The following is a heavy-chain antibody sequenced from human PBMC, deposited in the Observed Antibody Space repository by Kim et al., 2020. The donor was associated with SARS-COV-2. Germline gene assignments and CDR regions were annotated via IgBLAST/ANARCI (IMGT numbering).Heavy chain of an antibody. V-gene: IGHV1-3*01. D-gene: IGHD6-19*01. CDR2: T. J-gene: IGHJ4*02. CDR3: ARGSGWAFDY. Sequence: TKYAQKFRFRGTITRDTTASTAYMELSSLRSEDTAVYYCARGSGWAFDYWGQGTLVTVAS.